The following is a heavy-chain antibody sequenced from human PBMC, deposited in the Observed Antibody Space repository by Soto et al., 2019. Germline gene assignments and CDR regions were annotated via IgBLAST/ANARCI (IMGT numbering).Heavy chain of an antibody. J-gene: IGHJ3*02. D-gene: IGHD2-15*01. CDR2: IKQDGSEK. V-gene: IGHV3-7*01. CDR1: GFTFSSYW. CDR3: ARDPLVVAATTFDI. Sequence: EVQLVESGGGLVQPGGSLRLSCAASGFTFSSYWMSWVRQAPGKGLEWVANIKQDGSEKYYVDSVKGRFTIYRDNAKNSLYLQMNSLRAEDTAVYYCARDPLVVAATTFDIWGQGTMVTVSS.